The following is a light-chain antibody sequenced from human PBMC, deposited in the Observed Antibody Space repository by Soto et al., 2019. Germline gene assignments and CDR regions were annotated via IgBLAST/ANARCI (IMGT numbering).Light chain of an antibody. CDR2: RTS. J-gene: IGKJ1*01. CDR1: QTVSSN. Sequence: EVVMTPSQATLSVSPCERATLSSRASQTVSSNLAWYQQKPGQSPKLLIYRTSTRETGVPARFSGSGSGTEFTLSISSLQSEDFAVYYCHQYNFWPSFGQGTKVDIK. V-gene: IGKV3-15*01. CDR3: HQYNFWPS.